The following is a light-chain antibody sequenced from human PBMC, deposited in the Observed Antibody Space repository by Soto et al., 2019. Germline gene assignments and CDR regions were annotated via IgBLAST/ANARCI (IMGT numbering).Light chain of an antibody. V-gene: IGLV2-8*01. J-gene: IGLJ1*01. CDR3: ISYAGSNNFYV. CDR1: SSDVGGYNY. Sequence: QSALTQPPSASGSPGQSVTISCNGTSSDVGGYNYVSWYQQHPGKAPKLMIYEVNKRPSGVPDRFSGSKSGNTASLTVSGLQAEDEADYYCISYAGSNNFYVFGTGTKLTVL. CDR2: EVN.